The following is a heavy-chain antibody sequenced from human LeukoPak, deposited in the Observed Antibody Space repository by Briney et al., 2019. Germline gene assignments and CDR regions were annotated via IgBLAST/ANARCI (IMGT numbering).Heavy chain of an antibody. CDR3: AKEGGDELYRGDAFDI. J-gene: IGHJ3*02. CDR1: GFTFSSYA. Sequence: PGGSLRLSCAASGFTFSSYAMSWVRQAPGKGLEWVSAISGSGGSTYYADSVKGRFTISRDNSKNTLYLQMNSLRAEDTAVYYCAKEGGDELYRGDAFDIWGQGTMVTVSS. V-gene: IGHV3-23*01. CDR2: ISGSGGST. D-gene: IGHD5-12*01.